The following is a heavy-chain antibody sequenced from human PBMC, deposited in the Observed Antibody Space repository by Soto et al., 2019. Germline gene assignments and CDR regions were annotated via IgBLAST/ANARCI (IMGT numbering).Heavy chain of an antibody. V-gene: IGHV2-5*05. CDR3: APSDTMRVRFDD. J-gene: IGHJ4*02. Sequence: QITLKESGPTLVKHTQTLTLTCTFSGFSLSTSGVGVGWICQPPGKALEWLALIYWDDDKRYGPSLQSRLTSTKDPSKNQVVLTMTNIDPVDTSTYYSAPSDTMRVRFDDWRQGTLVTVSA. CDR1: GFSLSTSGVG. CDR2: IYWDDDK. D-gene: IGHD3-22*01.